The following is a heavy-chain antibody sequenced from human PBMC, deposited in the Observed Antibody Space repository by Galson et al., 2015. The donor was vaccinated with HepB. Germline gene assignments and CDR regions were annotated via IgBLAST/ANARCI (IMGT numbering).Heavy chain of an antibody. J-gene: IGHJ2*01. D-gene: IGHD6-19*01. CDR1: GRSINGSPYY. CDR2: IHYTGRS. CDR3: ARHPYPNGWLYWYFDL. Sequence: ATLSLTCNISGRSINGSPYYWGWIRQSPGTGLEWIGSIHYTGRSFSKSSLRSPVTISVDTSKYQFSLKLISVTAADSAVYYCARHPYPNGWLYWYFDLWGRGTQVTVSS. V-gene: IGHV4-39*01.